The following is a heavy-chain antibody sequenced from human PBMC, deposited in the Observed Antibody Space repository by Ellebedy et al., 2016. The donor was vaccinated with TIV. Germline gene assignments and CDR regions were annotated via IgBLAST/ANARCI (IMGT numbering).Heavy chain of an antibody. CDR1: GFTFSNYW. D-gene: IGHD3-22*01. CDR2: INSDGSST. CDR3: ASNYYDSSGYYYYYGMDV. J-gene: IGHJ6*02. V-gene: IGHV3-74*01. Sequence: GESLKISXAASGFTFSNYWMHWVRQAPGKGLVWVSRINSDGSSTSYADSVKGRFTISRDNAKNTLYLQMNSLRAEDTAVYYCASNYYDSSGYYYYYGMDVWGQGTTVTVSS.